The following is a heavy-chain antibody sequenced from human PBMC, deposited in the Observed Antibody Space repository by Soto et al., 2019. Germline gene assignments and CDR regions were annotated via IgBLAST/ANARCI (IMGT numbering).Heavy chain of an antibody. Sequence: ASVKVSCKASGYTFIGYYMHWVLQSRSQGLEWMGCINPNSGGTNYAQKFQGRVTMTRDTSISTAYMELSRLRSDDTAVYYCARDPSGWLQPHAFDIWGQGTMVTVSS. J-gene: IGHJ3*02. CDR2: INPNSGGT. V-gene: IGHV1-2*02. CDR3: ARDPSGWLQPHAFDI. CDR1: GYTFIGYY. D-gene: IGHD5-12*01.